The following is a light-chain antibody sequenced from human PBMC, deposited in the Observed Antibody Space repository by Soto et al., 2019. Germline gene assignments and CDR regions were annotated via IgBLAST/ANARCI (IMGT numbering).Light chain of an antibody. CDR2: EVS. Sequence: QSVLTQPPSVSGSPGQSVTISCTGTSSDVGSYNRVSWYQQPPGTAPKLMIFEVSNRPSGVPDHFSGSKSGNTASLTISGLQAEDEADYYCSSYTGSGTYVFGTGTKVTVL. CDR3: SSYTGSGTYV. CDR1: SSDVGSYNR. V-gene: IGLV2-18*02. J-gene: IGLJ1*01.